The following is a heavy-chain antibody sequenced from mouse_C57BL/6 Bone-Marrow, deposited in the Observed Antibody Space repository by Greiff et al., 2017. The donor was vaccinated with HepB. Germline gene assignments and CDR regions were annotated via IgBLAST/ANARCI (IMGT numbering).Heavy chain of an antibody. CDR1: GYAFSSSW. D-gene: IGHD2-4*01. Sequence: LVESGPELVKPGASVKISCKASGYAFSSSWMNWVKQRPGKGLEWIGRIYPGDGDTNYNGKFKGKATLTADKSSSTAYMQLSSLTSEDSAVYFCARSGGDYDDAMDYWGQGTSVTVSS. CDR3: ARSGGDYDDAMDY. CDR2: IYPGDGDT. V-gene: IGHV1-82*01. J-gene: IGHJ4*01.